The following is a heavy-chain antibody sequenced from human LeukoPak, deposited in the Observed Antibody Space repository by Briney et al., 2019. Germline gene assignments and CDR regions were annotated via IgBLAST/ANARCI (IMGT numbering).Heavy chain of an antibody. V-gene: IGHV4-59*12. J-gene: IGHJ4*02. Sequence: SETLSLTCTVSGGSISSYYWSWIRQPPGKGLEWIGYIYYSGSTNYNPSLKSRVTISVDSSKNQFSLRLSSVTAADTAMYYCARGGLGVGAIRIDCWGQGTLVTVSS. CDR2: IYYSGST. D-gene: IGHD1-26*01. CDR3: ARGGLGVGAIRIDC. CDR1: GGSISSYY.